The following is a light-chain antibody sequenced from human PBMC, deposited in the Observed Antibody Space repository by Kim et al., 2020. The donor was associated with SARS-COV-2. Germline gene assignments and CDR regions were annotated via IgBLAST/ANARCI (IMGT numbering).Light chain of an antibody. CDR3: LQHNSYPSIT. Sequence: SVGDRVTITCRARQGISNYLAWFQQKPGKVPKHLIYAASSLQSGVPSRFSGSGSGTEFTLTISSLQPEDFATYYCLQHNSYPSITFGQGTRLEIK. V-gene: IGKV1D-17*01. CDR1: QGISNY. CDR2: AAS. J-gene: IGKJ5*01.